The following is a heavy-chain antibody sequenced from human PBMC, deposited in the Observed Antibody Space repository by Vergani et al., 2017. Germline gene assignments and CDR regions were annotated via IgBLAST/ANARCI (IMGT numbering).Heavy chain of an antibody. D-gene: IGHD3-16*01. V-gene: IGHV4-4*03. CDR1: GGSLSTSNW. CDR2: IYHSGST. Sequence: QVQLQESGPGLVKPPGTLSLTCAVSGGSLSTSNWWSWVRQPPGKGLDWIGEIYHSGSTNYTPSLNSRVTISVDKSKKPFSLKLSSVTAADTAVYYCAGDYAEYYYYGMDVWGQGTTVTVSS. J-gene: IGHJ6*02. CDR3: AGDYAEYYYYGMDV.